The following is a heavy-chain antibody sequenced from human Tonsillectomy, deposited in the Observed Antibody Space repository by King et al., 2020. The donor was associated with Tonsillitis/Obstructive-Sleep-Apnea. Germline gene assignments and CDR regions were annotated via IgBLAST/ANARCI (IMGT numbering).Heavy chain of an antibody. D-gene: IGHD1-1*01. J-gene: IGHJ6*02. CDR2: IYYSGNT. V-gene: IGHV4-59*01. CDR1: GGSIRPYY. Sequence: VQLQESGPGLVKPSETLSLACTVSGGSIRPYYWSWVRQPPGKGLEWIGYIYYSGNTNYSPSLKSRVIMSLDTSKNRFSLELSSVTAADTAVYYCVRLLQLDRHPLSGYYYYGMDVWGQGATVTVSS. CDR3: VRLLQLDRHPLSGYYYYGMDV.